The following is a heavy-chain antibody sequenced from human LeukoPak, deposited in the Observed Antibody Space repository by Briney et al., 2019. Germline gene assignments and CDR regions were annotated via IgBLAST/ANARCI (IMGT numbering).Heavy chain of an antibody. CDR2: IYYLGNT. CDR3: ARVSYSGSYRYFAY. D-gene: IGHD1-26*01. J-gene: IGHJ4*02. Sequence: SETLSLTCTVSGGSMTPYYWSWIRQPPGKGLEWIGYIYYLGNTNYNSSLKSRVTISVDTSKNQFSLRLTSVTAADTAVYYCARVSYSGSYRYFAYWGQGNRVVVSS. V-gene: IGHV4-59*01. CDR1: GGSMTPYY.